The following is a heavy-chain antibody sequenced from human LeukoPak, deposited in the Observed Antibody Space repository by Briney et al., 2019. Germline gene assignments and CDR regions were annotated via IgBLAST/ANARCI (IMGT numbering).Heavy chain of an antibody. D-gene: IGHD1-26*01. J-gene: IGHJ4*02. Sequence: GGSLRLSCAASGFTFSDYYMSWIRQAPGKGLEGVSYISSSGNTIYYADSVKGRFTIYRDTAKNSLYLQMNSLRAEDTVVYCCARDLVGALDYWGQGTLVTVSS. CDR3: ARDLVGALDY. V-gene: IGHV3-11*01. CDR2: ISSSGNTI. CDR1: GFTFSDYY.